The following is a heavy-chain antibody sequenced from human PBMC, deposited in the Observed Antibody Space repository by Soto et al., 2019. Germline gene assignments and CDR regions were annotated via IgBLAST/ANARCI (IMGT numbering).Heavy chain of an antibody. D-gene: IGHD2-2*01. CDR1: GFTFSSYA. V-gene: IGHV3-23*01. CDR2: ISGSGGST. J-gene: IGHJ6*03. CDR3: AKDSNGYQNYYYYYMDV. Sequence: GGSLRLSCAASGFTFSSYAMSWVRQAPGKGLEWVSAISGSGGSTYYADSVKGRFTISRDNSKNTLYLQMNSLRAEDTAVYYCAKDSNGYQNYYYYYMDVWGKGTTVTVSS.